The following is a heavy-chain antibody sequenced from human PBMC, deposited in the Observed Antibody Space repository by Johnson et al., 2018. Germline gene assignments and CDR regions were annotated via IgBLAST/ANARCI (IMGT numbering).Heavy chain of an antibody. V-gene: IGHV3-7*01. D-gene: IGHD3-10*01. Sequence: VQLVESGGGLVQPGGSLRLSCAASGFTFSSYWMSWVRQAPGKGLEWVANIKQDGSEKYYVDSVKGRFTISRDNAKNSLYLQMNSLRAEDTAVYYCARDIGDYYYYYMDVWGNGTTVTVSS. J-gene: IGHJ6*03. CDR2: IKQDGSEK. CDR3: ARDIGDYYYYYMDV. CDR1: GFTFSSYW.